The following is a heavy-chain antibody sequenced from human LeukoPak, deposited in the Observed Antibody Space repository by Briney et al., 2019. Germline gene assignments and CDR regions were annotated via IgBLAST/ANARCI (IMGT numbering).Heavy chain of an antibody. D-gene: IGHD3-9*01. CDR1: GFTVSSNY. Sequence: PGGSLRLSCAASGFTVSSNYMSWVRQAPGKGLEWVSVIYSGGSTYYADSVKGRFTISRDNSKNTLYLQMNSLRAEDTAAYYCARDDILTGYYYAMDVWGQGTTVTVSS. V-gene: IGHV3-66*01. CDR3: ARDDILTGYYYAMDV. CDR2: IYSGGST. J-gene: IGHJ6*02.